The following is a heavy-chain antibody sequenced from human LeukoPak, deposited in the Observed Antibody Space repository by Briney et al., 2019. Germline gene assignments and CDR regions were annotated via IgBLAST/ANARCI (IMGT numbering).Heavy chain of an antibody. Sequence: ASVNVSCKASGGTFSSYAISWVRQAPGQGLEWMGGIIPIFGTANYAQKFQGRVTITADESTSTAYMELSSLRSEDTAVYYCARASDMHSSSWYYFDYWCHGNRVTVSS. J-gene: IGHJ4*01. CDR3: ARASDMHSSSWYYFDY. CDR2: IIPIFGTA. V-gene: IGHV1-69*13. D-gene: IGHD6-13*01. CDR1: GGTFSSYA.